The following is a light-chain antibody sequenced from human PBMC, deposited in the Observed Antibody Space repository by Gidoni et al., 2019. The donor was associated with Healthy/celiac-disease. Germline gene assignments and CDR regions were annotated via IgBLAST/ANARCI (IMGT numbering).Light chain of an antibody. J-gene: IGKJ1*01. CDR3: MQALQTPWT. CDR1: QSLLHSNGYNY. V-gene: IGKV2-28*01. CDR2: LGS. Sequence: IVMTQSPLSLPVTPGEPASISFRSSQSLLHSNGYNYLDWYLQKPGQSPQLLIYLGSNRASGVPHRFSGSGSGTDFTLKISRVEAEDVGVYYCMQALQTPWTFGQGTKVEIK.